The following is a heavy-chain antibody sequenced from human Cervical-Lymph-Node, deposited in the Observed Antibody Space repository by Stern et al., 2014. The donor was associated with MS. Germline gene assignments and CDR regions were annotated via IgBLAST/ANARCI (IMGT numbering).Heavy chain of an antibody. CDR3: ARDQDGGDWYDY. J-gene: IGHJ4*02. CDR1: GFTFSDYY. D-gene: IGHD2-21*02. Sequence: QLVQSVGGLVKPGGSLRLSCAASGFTFSDYYMTWIRQAPGKGLEWLSYISPSGDTIYYADSVKGRFTISRDDAKNSLYLQMNILRAEDTAVYYCARDQDGGDWYDYWGQGTLVTVSS. V-gene: IGHV3-11*01. CDR2: ISPSGDTI.